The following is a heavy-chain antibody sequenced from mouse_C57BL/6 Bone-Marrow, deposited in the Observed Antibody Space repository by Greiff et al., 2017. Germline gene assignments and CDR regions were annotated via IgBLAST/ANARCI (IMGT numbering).Heavy chain of an antibody. CDR1: GYTFTSYW. CDR3: ARPYYSNYWYFDV. CDR2: LYPGSGST. V-gene: IGHV1-55*01. J-gene: IGHJ1*03. Sequence: QVQLQQPGAELVKPGASVKMSCKASGYTFTSYWITWVKPRPGQGLEWIGDLYPGSGSTNYNEKFKSKATLTVDTSSSTAYMQLSSLTSDDSAVYYCARPYYSNYWYFDVWGTGTTVTVSS. D-gene: IGHD2-5*01.